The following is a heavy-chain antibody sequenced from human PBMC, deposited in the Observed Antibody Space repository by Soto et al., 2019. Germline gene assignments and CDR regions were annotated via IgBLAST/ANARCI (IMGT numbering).Heavy chain of an antibody. CDR1: GFTFSSFA. V-gene: IGHV3-30-3*01. Sequence: LRLSCAASGFTFSSFAMNWVRQAPGKGLEWVAVISNDGINKYYADSVKGRFTISRDNPKNTVYLQMNSLRTEDTAVYYCARTEGVVGVRSRWFDPWGQGTLVTVSS. D-gene: IGHD1-26*01. J-gene: IGHJ5*02. CDR3: ARTEGVVGVRSRWFDP. CDR2: ISNDGINK.